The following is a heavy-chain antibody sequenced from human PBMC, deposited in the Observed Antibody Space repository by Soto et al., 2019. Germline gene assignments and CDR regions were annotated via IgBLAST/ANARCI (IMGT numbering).Heavy chain of an antibody. V-gene: IGHV1-69*13. CDR3: ARERIGNSSGWPSFDY. J-gene: IGHJ4*02. Sequence: SVKVSCKASGGTFSSYAISWVRQAPGQGLEWMGGIIPIFGTANYAQKFQGRVTITADESTSTAYMELSSLRSEDTAVYYCARERIGNSSGWPSFDYWGQGTLVTVSS. CDR1: GGTFSSYA. D-gene: IGHD6-19*01. CDR2: IIPIFGTA.